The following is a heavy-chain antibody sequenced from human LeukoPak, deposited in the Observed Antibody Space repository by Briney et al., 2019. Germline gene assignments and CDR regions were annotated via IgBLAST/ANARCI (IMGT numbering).Heavy chain of an antibody. J-gene: IGHJ4*02. CDR2: IYPGDSDT. V-gene: IGHV5-51*01. CDR1: GYSFTSYW. Sequence: GASLQISYKGSGYSFTSYWIGWVRPMPGKGLGWMGIIYPGDSDTRYSPSFQGQVTISADKSISTAYLQWSSLKASDTAMYYCARLEQWPLVDYWGQGTLVTVSS. CDR3: ARLEQWPLVDY. D-gene: IGHD6-19*01.